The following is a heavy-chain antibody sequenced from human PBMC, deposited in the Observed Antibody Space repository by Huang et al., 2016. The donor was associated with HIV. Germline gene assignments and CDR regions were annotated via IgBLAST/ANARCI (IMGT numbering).Heavy chain of an antibody. J-gene: IGHJ4*02. CDR1: GFTFSSYS. V-gene: IGHV3-48*02. CDR2: SSSSRSTI. Sequence: EVQLVESGGGLVQPGGSLRLSCAASGFTFSSYSMNWVRQAPGKGLEWVSYSSSSRSTIYYADSVKGRFTISRDNAKNSLFLQMNSLRDEDTAVYYCARGIRYFGVVAYFDYWGQGALVTVSS. CDR3: ARGIRYFGVVAYFDY. D-gene: IGHD3-3*01.